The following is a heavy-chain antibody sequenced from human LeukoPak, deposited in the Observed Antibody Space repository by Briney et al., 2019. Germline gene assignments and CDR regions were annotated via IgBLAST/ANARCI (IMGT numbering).Heavy chain of an antibody. V-gene: IGHV3-74*01. CDR1: GFTFSSYW. J-gene: IGHJ4*02. CDR3: ARGMAGSSRFDN. D-gene: IGHD6-19*01. Sequence: GVSLRLSCAASGFTFSSYWMHWVRQAPGKGLVWVSRINNDGSSIIYVDSVKGRFTISRDNAKNTLYLQMNSLRAEDTAVYYCARGMAGSSRFDNWGQGTLVTVSS. CDR2: INNDGSSI.